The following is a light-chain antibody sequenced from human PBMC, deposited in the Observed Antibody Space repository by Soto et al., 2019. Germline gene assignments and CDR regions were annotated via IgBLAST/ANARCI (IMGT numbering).Light chain of an antibody. V-gene: IGLV2-8*01. J-gene: IGLJ3*02. CDR3: CSYAGSNSLGV. CDR1: SSDIGGYNY. Sequence: QSALTQPPSASGSPGQSVTISCTGTSSDIGGYNYVSWYQHHPGKAPKVMIYEVSKRPSGVPDRFSGSKSGNTASLTVSGLQPEDEADYYCCSYAGSNSLGVFGGGTKLTVL. CDR2: EVS.